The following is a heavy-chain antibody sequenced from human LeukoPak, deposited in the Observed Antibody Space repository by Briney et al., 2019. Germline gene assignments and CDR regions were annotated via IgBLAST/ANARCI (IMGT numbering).Heavy chain of an antibody. CDR2: TNQDGSEK. V-gene: IGHV3-7*01. CDR3: ARELVVGPAEYFQD. Sequence: PGGSLRLSCVASGFTFRNYWMSWLRQAPGKGPEWVANTNQDGSEKYYLDSVKGRFTISRDNAKNSLYLQMNSLRDEDTAVYYCARELVVGPAEYFQDWGQGTLVTVSS. J-gene: IGHJ1*01. CDR1: GFTFRNYW. D-gene: IGHD2-8*02.